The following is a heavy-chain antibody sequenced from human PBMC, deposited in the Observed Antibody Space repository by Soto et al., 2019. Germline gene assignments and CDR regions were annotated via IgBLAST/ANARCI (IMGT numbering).Heavy chain of an antibody. CDR1: GFTFSSYW. D-gene: IGHD5-12*01. Sequence: GGSLRLSCAASGFTFSSYWMHWVRQAPGKGLVWVSRINSDGSSTSYTDSVKGRFTISRDNDKNTLYLQMNSQRAEDTAVYYCARRKRWLESFDIWGQGTMVTVSS. CDR3: ARRKRWLESFDI. J-gene: IGHJ3*02. CDR2: INSDGSST. V-gene: IGHV3-74*01.